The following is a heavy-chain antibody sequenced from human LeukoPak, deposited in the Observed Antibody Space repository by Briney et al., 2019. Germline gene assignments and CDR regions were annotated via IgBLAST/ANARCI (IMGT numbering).Heavy chain of an antibody. J-gene: IGHJ6*03. Sequence: SETLSLTCTVSGYSISSGYYWGWIRQPPGKGLEWIGSIYHSGSTYYNPSLKSRVTISVDTSKNQFSLKLSSVTAADTAVYYCARARSGDYYYYYMDVWGKGTTVTISS. D-gene: IGHD3-22*01. CDR3: ARARSGDYYYYYMDV. CDR2: IYHSGST. CDR1: GYSISSGYY. V-gene: IGHV4-38-2*02.